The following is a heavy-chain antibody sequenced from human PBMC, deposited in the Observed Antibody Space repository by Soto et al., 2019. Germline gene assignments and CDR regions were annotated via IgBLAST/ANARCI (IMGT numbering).Heavy chain of an antibody. Sequence: GGSLRLSCAASGFTFSSYSMNWVRQAPGKGLEWVSSISSSSSYIYYADSVKGRFTISRDNAKNSLYLQMNSLRAEDKAVYYCARCGPLDRYDFWSGYYKPGGYYYYYMDVWGKGTTVTVSS. CDR2: ISSSSSYI. D-gene: IGHD3-3*01. V-gene: IGHV3-21*01. J-gene: IGHJ6*03. CDR3: ARCGPLDRYDFWSGYYKPGGYYYYYMDV. CDR1: GFTFSSYS.